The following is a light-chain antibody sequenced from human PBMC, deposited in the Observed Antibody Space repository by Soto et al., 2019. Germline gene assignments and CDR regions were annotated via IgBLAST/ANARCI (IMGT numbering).Light chain of an antibody. Sequence: QSVLSQPPSVSGTPGQRVTISCSGSNSNIGSNTVNWYQQFPGTAPKLFIYGDNRRPSGVPDRCSGSKSGTSASLAISGLQSEDEADYYCAAWDDSLNDPVFGGGTKVTVL. J-gene: IGLJ2*01. CDR1: NSNIGSNT. CDR3: AAWDDSLNDPV. V-gene: IGLV1-44*01. CDR2: GDN.